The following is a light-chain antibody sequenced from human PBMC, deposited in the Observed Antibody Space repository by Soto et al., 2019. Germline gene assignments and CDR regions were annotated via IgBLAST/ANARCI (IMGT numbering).Light chain of an antibody. CDR2: GAS. Sequence: DIQLTQSPPTLSASVGDRVTITCRASQSIRYYLAWYQQMPGKAPKLLIYGASSLQSGVPSRFSGSGSGTKFTLTISSLRPDDFATYFCQHHNSYSQTFGQGTKVDIK. CDR3: QHHNSYSQT. J-gene: IGKJ1*01. V-gene: IGKV1-5*01. CDR1: QSIRYY.